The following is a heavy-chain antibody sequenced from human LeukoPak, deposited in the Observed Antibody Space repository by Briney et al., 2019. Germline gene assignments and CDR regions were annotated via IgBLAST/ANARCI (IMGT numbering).Heavy chain of an antibody. V-gene: IGHV1-69*04. CDR3: ARVRWEAAAELDY. CDR2: IIPILGIA. CDR1: GGTFSSYA. J-gene: IGHJ4*02. Sequence: SVKVSCKASGGTFSSYAISWVRQAPGQGLEWMGRIIPILGIANYAQKFQGRVTITADKSTSTAYMELSSLRSEDTAVYYCARVRWEAAAELDYWGQGTLVTVSS. D-gene: IGHD6-13*01.